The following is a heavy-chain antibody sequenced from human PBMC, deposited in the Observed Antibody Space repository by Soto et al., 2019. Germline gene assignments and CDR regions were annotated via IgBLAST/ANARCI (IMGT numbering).Heavy chain of an antibody. Sequence: GGSLRLSCSASGFTFSSYAMHWVRQAPGKGLEYVSAISSNGGSTYYADSVKGRFTISRDNSKNTLYLQMSSLRAEDTAVYYCVTEGDYYDSSRDAFDIWGQGTMVTVSS. D-gene: IGHD3-22*01. CDR1: GFTFSSYA. CDR2: ISSNGGST. CDR3: VTEGDYYDSSRDAFDI. V-gene: IGHV3-64D*08. J-gene: IGHJ3*02.